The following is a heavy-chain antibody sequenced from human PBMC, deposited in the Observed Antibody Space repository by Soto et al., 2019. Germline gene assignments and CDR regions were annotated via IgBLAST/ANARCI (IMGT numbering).Heavy chain of an antibody. CDR2: IIPIFGTA. CDR1: GGTFSSYA. Sequence: QVQLVQSGAEVKKPGSSVKVSCKASGGTFSSYAISWVRQAPGQGLEWMGGIIPIFGTANYAQKFQGRVNITADESTSTAYMELSSLRSEDTAVYYCARGPYYDILTGIPMGYWGQGTLVTVSS. J-gene: IGHJ4*02. D-gene: IGHD3-9*01. V-gene: IGHV1-69*01. CDR3: ARGPYYDILTGIPMGY.